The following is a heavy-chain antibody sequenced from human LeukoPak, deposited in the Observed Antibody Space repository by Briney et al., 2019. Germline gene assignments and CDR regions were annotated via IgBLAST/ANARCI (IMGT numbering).Heavy chain of an antibody. J-gene: IGHJ4*02. Sequence: GGSLRLSCAASGFTFSSCWMDWVRQAPGEGLVWVSRIDSDGSSTSNADSVKGRFTISRDNAKNTLHLQMNSLRAEDTAVYYCARRRAGWYFDYWGQGTLVTVSS. D-gene: IGHD6-19*01. CDR2: IDSDGSST. CDR3: ARRRAGWYFDY. CDR1: GFTFSSCW. V-gene: IGHV3-74*01.